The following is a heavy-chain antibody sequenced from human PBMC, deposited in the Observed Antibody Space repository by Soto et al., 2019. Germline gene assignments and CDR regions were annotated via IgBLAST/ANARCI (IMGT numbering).Heavy chain of an antibody. Sequence: GGSLRHSCASSGFTFSSYGIHWVRQATGKGLEWVAVISHDGSKTNYADSVKGRFTISRDNSKNTVYLQMNSLRAEDTAVYYCAKLGIAAASMDVWGQGTTVTVSS. CDR2: ISHDGSKT. CDR3: AKLGIAAASMDV. D-gene: IGHD6-13*01. V-gene: IGHV3-30*18. J-gene: IGHJ6*02. CDR1: GFTFSSYG.